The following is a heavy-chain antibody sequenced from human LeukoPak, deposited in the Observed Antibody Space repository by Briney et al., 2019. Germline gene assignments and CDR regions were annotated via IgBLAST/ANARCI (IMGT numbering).Heavy chain of an antibody. D-gene: IGHD3-3*02. CDR3: ARDSAFADY. J-gene: IGHJ4*02. V-gene: IGHV1-3*04. Sequence: GASVKVSCKASGYTLTNYPRLWFRLAPGQGLEWMGWINTANGNTKYSQKFQDRLTITRDTSASTGYMELSSLISEDTAIYYCARDSAFADYWGQGTLVTVSS. CDR1: GYTLTNYP. CDR2: INTANGNT.